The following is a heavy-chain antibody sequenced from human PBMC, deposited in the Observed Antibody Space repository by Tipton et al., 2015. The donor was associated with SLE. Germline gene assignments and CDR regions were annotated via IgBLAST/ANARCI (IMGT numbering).Heavy chain of an antibody. CDR3: AREVEDTTDWYFDL. J-gene: IGHJ2*01. CDR1: GFTFSDYA. Sequence: RSLRLSCAASGFTFSDYAMHWVRQAPGKGLEWVALIPYDGSNKYYADSVKGRFTISRDNSKNTLYLQMNSLRPEDTAVYYCAREVEDTTDWYFDLWGRGTLVTVSS. CDR2: IPYDGSNK. V-gene: IGHV3-30-3*01. D-gene: IGHD2-15*01.